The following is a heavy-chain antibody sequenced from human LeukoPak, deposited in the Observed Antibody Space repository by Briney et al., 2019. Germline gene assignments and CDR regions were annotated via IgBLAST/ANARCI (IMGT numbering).Heavy chain of an antibody. CDR3: ARDVTYDILTGYSTASPYDY. Sequence: GGSLRLSCAASGFTFSSYSMNWVRQAPGKGLEWVSYISSSSTIYYADSVKGRFTISRDNAKNSLYLQMNSLRDEDTAVYYCARDVTYDILTGYSTASPYDYWGQGTLVTVSS. CDR2: ISSSSTI. J-gene: IGHJ4*02. V-gene: IGHV3-48*02. D-gene: IGHD3-9*01. CDR1: GFTFSSYS.